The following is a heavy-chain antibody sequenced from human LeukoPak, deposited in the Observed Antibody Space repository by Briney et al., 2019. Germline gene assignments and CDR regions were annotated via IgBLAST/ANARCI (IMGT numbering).Heavy chain of an antibody. CDR1: GSSISSGYH. J-gene: IGHJ3*02. CDR2: IHHSGTT. Sequence: SETLSLTCAVSGSSISSGYHWGWIRQPPGKGLEWIGYIHHSGTTDYNPSLKSRVIILVDTTKNQFSLKVGSLTAADTAVYYCARRLGVITRDAYDIWGQGTMVIVSS. D-gene: IGHD3-3*01. V-gene: IGHV4-38-2*01. CDR3: ARRLGVITRDAYDI.